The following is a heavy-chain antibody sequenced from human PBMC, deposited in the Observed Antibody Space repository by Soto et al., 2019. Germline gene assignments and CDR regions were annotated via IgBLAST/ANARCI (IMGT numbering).Heavy chain of an antibody. CDR1: GFIFRNAW. D-gene: IGHD2-15*01. Sequence: EVQLAESGGGLVKPGESLRLSCAASGFIFRNAWMNWVRQAPGKGLEWVGRIKTKIDGGTTDYAGPVKGRFTISRDDSKNTLFLQMSSPKTEDTAVYYCSTDDLGRDSGGYPPFDYWGQGSLVTVSS. CDR2: IKTKIDGGTT. CDR3: STDDLGRDSGGYPPFDY. J-gene: IGHJ4*02. V-gene: IGHV3-15*07.